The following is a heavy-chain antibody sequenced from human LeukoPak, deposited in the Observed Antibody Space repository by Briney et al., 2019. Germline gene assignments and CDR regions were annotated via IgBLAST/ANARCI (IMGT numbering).Heavy chain of an antibody. J-gene: IGHJ3*02. D-gene: IGHD3-22*01. V-gene: IGHV3-11*01. CDR1: GFTFRDYF. Sequence: GGSLRLSCAASGFTFRDYFMSCVRQAPGKGLEWVAYTNTAGNTIYYADSMKGRFTISRDNAKNSLYLQMNTLRAEDTAVYYCARATYDSSAVDAFDIWGQGTMVTVSP. CDR3: ARATYDSSAVDAFDI. CDR2: TNTAGNTI.